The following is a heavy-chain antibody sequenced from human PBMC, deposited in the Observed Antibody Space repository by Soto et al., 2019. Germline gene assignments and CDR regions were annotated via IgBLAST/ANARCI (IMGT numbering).Heavy chain of an antibody. CDR3: ARAFYGVDL. CDR1: GGSIASGGYS. V-gene: IGHV4-30-2*06. CDR2: IYQSGSA. Sequence: LSLTCTVSGGSIASGGYSWSWIRQSPGQGLEWIGYIYQSGSAFYSPSLKTRATILVDRSKNQFSLNLTSVTAADAAVYYCARAFYGVDLWGQGTTVTVSS. J-gene: IGHJ6*02.